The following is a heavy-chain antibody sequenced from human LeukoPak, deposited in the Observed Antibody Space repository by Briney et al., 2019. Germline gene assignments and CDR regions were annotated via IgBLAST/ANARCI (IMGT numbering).Heavy chain of an antibody. CDR1: GFPFSSYC. V-gene: IGHV3-23*01. Sequence: GSLRLSFAASGFPFSSYCMSWVRPAPGKGLEWVSAISGSGGSTYYADSVKGRFTISRDNSKNTLYLQMNSLRAEDTAVYYCAKGAKGYCSGGSCYVDYWGQGTLVTVSS. J-gene: IGHJ4*02. CDR2: ISGSGGST. D-gene: IGHD2-15*01. CDR3: AKGAKGYCSGGSCYVDY.